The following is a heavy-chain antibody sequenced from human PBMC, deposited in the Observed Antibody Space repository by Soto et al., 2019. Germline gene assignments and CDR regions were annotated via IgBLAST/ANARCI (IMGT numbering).Heavy chain of an antibody. CDR2: ISGSGGST. CDR3: AKDLKPYLEWLLGDYYYYYGMDV. CDR1: GFTFSSYA. D-gene: IGHD3-3*01. Sequence: GGSLRLSCAASGFTFSSYAMSWVRQAPGKGLEWVSAISGSGGSTYYADSVKGRFTISRDNSKNTLYLQMNSLRAEDTAVYYCAKDLKPYLEWLLGDYYYYYGMDVWGQGTTVTVSS. J-gene: IGHJ6*02. V-gene: IGHV3-23*01.